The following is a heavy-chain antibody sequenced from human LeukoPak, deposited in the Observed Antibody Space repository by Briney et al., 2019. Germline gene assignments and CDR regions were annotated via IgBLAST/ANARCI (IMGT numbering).Heavy chain of an antibody. V-gene: IGHV4-59*01. Sequence: SETLSLTCAVYGGSFSSYYWSWIRQPPGKGLEWIGYIYYSGSTSYNPSLKSRVTISVDTSKNQFSLKLTSVTAADTAVYYCARAKPYSSSSPLTGWGQGTLVTVSS. CDR3: ARAKPYSSSSPLTG. CDR1: GGSFSSYY. J-gene: IGHJ4*02. CDR2: IYYSGST. D-gene: IGHD6-6*01.